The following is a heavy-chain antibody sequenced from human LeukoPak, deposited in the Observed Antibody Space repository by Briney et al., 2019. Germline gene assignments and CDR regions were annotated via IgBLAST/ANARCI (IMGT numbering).Heavy chain of an antibody. CDR2: IYASGST. V-gene: IGHV4-4*07. D-gene: IGHD6-13*01. CDR1: GGSISNYY. J-gene: IGHJ4*02. CDR3: ARGGSSWQSFDF. Sequence: SETLSLTCTVYGGSISNYYWSWIRQPAGKGLEWIGRIYASGSTNYNPSLKSRVTMSVDTSKNQFSLKLTSVTAADTAVYYCARGGSSWQSFDFWGQGTLGTVSS.